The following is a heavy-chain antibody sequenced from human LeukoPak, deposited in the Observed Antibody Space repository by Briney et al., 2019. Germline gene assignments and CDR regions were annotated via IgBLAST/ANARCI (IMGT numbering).Heavy chain of an antibody. CDR2: TYYRSKWYN. CDR1: GDIVSSNSAA. Sequence: SQTLSLTCVISGDIVSSNSAAWNWIRQSPSRGLEWLGRTYYRSKWYNDYAVSVKSRITINPDTSKNQFSLQLNSVTPEDTAVYYCARDSLYDSSGYYYVDYWGQGTLVTVSS. J-gene: IGHJ4*02. CDR3: ARDSLYDSSGYYYVDY. D-gene: IGHD3-22*01. V-gene: IGHV6-1*01.